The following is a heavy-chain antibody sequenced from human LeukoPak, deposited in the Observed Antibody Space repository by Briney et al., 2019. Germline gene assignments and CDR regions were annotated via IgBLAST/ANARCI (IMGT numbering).Heavy chain of an antibody. D-gene: IGHD3-3*01. CDR1: GYSSNSDYY. Sequence: SETLSLTCAVSGYSSNSDYYWGWIRQPPGKGLEWIGSIYHSGSTYYNPSLKSRVTISVDTSKNQFSLKLSSVTAADTAVYYCARTYYDFWIGPFDYWGQGLLVTVSS. J-gene: IGHJ4*02. CDR3: ARTYYDFWIGPFDY. CDR2: IYHSGST. V-gene: IGHV4-38-2*01.